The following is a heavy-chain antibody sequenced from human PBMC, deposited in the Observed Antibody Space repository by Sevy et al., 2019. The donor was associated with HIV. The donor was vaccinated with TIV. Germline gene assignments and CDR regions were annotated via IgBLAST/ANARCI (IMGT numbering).Heavy chain of an antibody. CDR2: IYSSGIS. Sequence: SETLSLTCTVSSGSISTFYWSWIRQPPGKGLEWIGYIYSSGISNFNPSLKSRVTISLDTSKSQLCLKLYSVTAADTAVYYCAREGVGASRSFDYWGQGTLVTVSS. D-gene: IGHD1-26*01. J-gene: IGHJ4*02. CDR3: AREGVGASRSFDY. CDR1: SGSISTFY. V-gene: IGHV4-59*13.